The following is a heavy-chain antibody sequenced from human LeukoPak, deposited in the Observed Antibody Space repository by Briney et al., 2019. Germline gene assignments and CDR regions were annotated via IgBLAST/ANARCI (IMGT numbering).Heavy chain of an antibody. CDR1: GFTFSSYA. CDR3: ARVEDSGYGGDYYYGMDV. J-gene: IGHJ6*04. D-gene: IGHD5-12*01. CDR2: ISYDGCNK. V-gene: IGHV3-30*04. Sequence: PGGSLRLSCAASGFTFSSYAMHWVRQAPGKGLEWVAVISYDGCNKYYADSVKGRFTISRDNSKNTLYLQMNSLRAEDTAVYYCARVEDSGYGGDYYYGMDVWGKGTTVTVSS.